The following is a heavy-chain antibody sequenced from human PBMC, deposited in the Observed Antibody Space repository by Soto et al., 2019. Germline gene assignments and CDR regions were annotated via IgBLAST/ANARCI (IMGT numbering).Heavy chain of an antibody. V-gene: IGHV3-53*01. CDR2: IFGGGLT. D-gene: IGHD2-21*02. CDR3: ARGGGHWGGSDCYPHECDP. CDR1: GFSVSSSF. J-gene: IGHJ5*02. Sequence: EVQLVESGGDLIQPGGSLRLSCAASGFSVSSSFMTWVRQAPGKGLECVSVIFGGGLTFYADSVKGRFTISRDNSKNMLYLQMNNMRAQDTAVYHCARGGGHWGGSDCYPHECDPWGQVILVTVSS.